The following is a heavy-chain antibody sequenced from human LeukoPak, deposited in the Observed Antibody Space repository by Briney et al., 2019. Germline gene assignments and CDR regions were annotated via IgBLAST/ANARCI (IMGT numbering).Heavy chain of an antibody. V-gene: IGHV3-74*01. CDR1: GFTFSTYW. D-gene: IGHD2-21*02. Sequence: GGSLRLSCAASGFTFSTYWMYWVRQAPGKGLVWVSRMNSDGSTIRYADSVKGRFTISRDNAKNTLYLQMNSLRVGDTAVYYCARGMYGDSVGMDVWGQGTTVTVSS. CDR2: MNSDGSTI. J-gene: IGHJ6*02. CDR3: ARGMYGDSVGMDV.